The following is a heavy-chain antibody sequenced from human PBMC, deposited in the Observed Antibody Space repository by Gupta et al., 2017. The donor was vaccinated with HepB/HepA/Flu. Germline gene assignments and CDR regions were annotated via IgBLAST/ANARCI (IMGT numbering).Heavy chain of an antibody. CDR1: GFPFSSAD. D-gene: IGHD1-1*01. J-gene: IGHJ6*03. Sequence: EVQVLDSGGDLVQPGGSLRLSCAASGFPFSSADMAWARQGPGRGLEWVSVISCDRFATYYADSVKGRFTISRNNSKNTLYLQMSRLRVEDTAVYYCAWKYYYYMAVWGKGTTVAVSS. CDR3: AWKYYYYMAV. CDR2: ISCDRFAT. V-gene: IGHV3-23*01.